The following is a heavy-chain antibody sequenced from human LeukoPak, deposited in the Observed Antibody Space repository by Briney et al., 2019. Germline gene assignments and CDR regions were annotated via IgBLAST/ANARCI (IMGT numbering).Heavy chain of an antibody. V-gene: IGHV4-34*01. Sequence: SETLSLTCTVYGESFSGYYWSWIRQPPGKGLEWIGEINNSGSTNYNPSLKSRVTISVDTSKNQFSLKLSSVTAADTAVYYCARGIFGVVHLYYYYYMDVWGKGTTVAVSS. D-gene: IGHD3-3*01. CDR3: ARGIFGVVHLYYYYYMDV. CDR2: INNSGST. J-gene: IGHJ6*03. CDR1: GESFSGYY.